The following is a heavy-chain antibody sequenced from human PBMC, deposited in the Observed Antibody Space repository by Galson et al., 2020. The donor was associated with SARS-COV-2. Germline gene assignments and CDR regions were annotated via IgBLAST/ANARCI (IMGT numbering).Heavy chain of an antibody. CDR3: ARGLGNTYDYYGLDV. J-gene: IGHJ6*02. Sequence: SETLSLTCTVSGGSVTSGGSSWRWIRQPPGKGLEWIGSIYYSGSPNYNSSLKSRVTISIDTSKNQLSLKLSSVTAEDTAVYYCARGLGNTYDYYGLDVWGPGTTVTVSS. V-gene: IGHV4-61*08. CDR2: IYYSGSP. CDR1: GGSVTSGGSS. D-gene: IGHD7-27*01.